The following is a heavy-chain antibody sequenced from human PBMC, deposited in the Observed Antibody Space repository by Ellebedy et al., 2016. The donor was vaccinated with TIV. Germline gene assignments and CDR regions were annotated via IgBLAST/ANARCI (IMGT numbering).Heavy chain of an antibody. CDR1: GFTFSSYS. CDR2: ISSSSNI. CDR3: ANFLWVDYYGSGSYRPEPFDY. Sequence: GGSLRLXXAASGFTFSSYSMNWVRQAPGKGLKWVSSISSSSNIYYADSVRGRFTISRDNAKNSLYLQMDSLGAEDTAVYYCANFLWVDYYGSGSYRPEPFDYWGQGTLVTVSS. J-gene: IGHJ4*02. D-gene: IGHD3-10*01. V-gene: IGHV3-21*01.